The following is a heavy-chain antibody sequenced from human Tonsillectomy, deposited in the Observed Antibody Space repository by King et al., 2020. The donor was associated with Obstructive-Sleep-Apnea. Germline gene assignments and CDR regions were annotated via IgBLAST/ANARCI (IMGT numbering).Heavy chain of an antibody. CDR3: AKAFSSLGKNYQFDF. CDR2: ISWNSGDL. V-gene: IGHV3-9*01. D-gene: IGHD1-7*01. J-gene: IGHJ4*02. CDR1: GFTFDDYA. Sequence: VQLVESGGGLVQPGRSLRLSCAASGFTFDDYAMHWVRQPPGKGLEWVSGISWNSGDLGYADSVKGRFTISRDNAKNSLYLQMNSLRAEDTALYYCAKAFSSLGKNYQFDFWGRGTLVTVSS.